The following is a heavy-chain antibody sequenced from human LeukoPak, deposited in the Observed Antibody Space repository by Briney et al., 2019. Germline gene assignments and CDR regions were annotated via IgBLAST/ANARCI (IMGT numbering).Heavy chain of an antibody. Sequence: GGSLRLSCAASGFTFSSYGMHWVRQAPGKGLEWVAFIRYDGSNKYYADSVKGRFTISRDNSKNTLYLQMNSLRAEDTAVYYCASQYCSGGSCYPGYFDYWGQGTLVTVSS. CDR3: ASQYCSGGSCYPGYFDY. D-gene: IGHD2-15*01. CDR2: IRYDGSNK. V-gene: IGHV3-30*02. J-gene: IGHJ4*02. CDR1: GFTFSSYG.